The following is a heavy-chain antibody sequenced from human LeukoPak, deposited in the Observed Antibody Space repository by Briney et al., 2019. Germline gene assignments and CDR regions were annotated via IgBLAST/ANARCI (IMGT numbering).Heavy chain of an antibody. CDR2: FDPEDGET. V-gene: IGHV1-24*01. CDR1: GYTLTELS. J-gene: IGHJ5*02. CDR3: ATTGGGYCSGGSCYRFDP. D-gene: IGHD2-15*01. Sequence: ASVKVSCKVSGYTLTELSMHWVRQAPGKGLEWMGGFDPEDGETIYAQKFQGRVTMTEDTSTDTAYMELSSLRSEDTAVYYCATTGGGYCSGGSCYRFDPWAREPWSPSPQ.